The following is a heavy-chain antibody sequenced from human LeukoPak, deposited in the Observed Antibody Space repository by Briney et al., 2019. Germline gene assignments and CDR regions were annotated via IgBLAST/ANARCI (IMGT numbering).Heavy chain of an antibody. CDR1: VYTFTSYD. Sequence: ASVKVSCKASVYTFTSYDINWVRQATGQGLEWMGWMNPNSGNTGYAQKFQGRVTMTRNTSISTAYMELSSLRSEDTAVYYCARAHSMVRGVIVRAPAPGYWGQGTLVTVSS. J-gene: IGHJ4*02. D-gene: IGHD3-10*01. CDR2: MNPNSGNT. CDR3: ARAHSMVRGVIVRAPAPGY. V-gene: IGHV1-8*01.